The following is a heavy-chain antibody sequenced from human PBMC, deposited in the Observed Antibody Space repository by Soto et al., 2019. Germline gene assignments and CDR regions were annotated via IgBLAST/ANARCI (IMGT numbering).Heavy chain of an antibody. Sequence: QVQLQQSGPGLVKPSQTLSLTCAISGDSVSSNSAAWNWIRRSPSGGLEWLGRTYYRSRWYNDYAVSVRSRITINPDTSKNQFSLHLNSVTPEDTAVDYCAGTTSLQWYYMDVWGKGTTVTVSS. CDR3: AGTTSLQWYYMDV. V-gene: IGHV6-1*01. CDR2: TYYRSRWYN. D-gene: IGHD1-7*01. J-gene: IGHJ6*03. CDR1: GDSVSSNSAA.